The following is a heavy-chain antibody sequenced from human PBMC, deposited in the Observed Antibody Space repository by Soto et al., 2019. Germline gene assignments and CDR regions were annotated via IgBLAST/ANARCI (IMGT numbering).Heavy chain of an antibody. J-gene: IGHJ4*02. CDR1: GGSFSGYY. D-gene: IGHD2-15*01. Sequence: SETLSLTCAVYGGSFSGYYWSWIRQPPGKGLEWIGEINHSGSTNYNPSLKSRVTISVDTSKNQFSLKLSSVTAADTAVYYCARAAPRYCSGGSCYSGSDYCGQRPLVTVPS. CDR2: INHSGST. CDR3: ARAAPRYCSGGSCYSGSDY. V-gene: IGHV4-34*01.